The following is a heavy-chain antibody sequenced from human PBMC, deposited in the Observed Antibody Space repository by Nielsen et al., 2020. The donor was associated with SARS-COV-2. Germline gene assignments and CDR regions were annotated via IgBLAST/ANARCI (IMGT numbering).Heavy chain of an antibody. V-gene: IGHV3-7*01. CDR3: ARESVTGTDAFDI. CDR2: IKQDGSEK. CDR1: GFTFSSYW. D-gene: IGHD6-19*01. Sequence: GGSLRLSCAASGFTFSSYWMSWVRQAPGKGLEWVANIKQDGSEKYYVDSVKGRFTISRDNAENSLSLQMNSLRAEDTAVYYCARESVTGTDAFDIWGQGTVVTLSS. J-gene: IGHJ3*02.